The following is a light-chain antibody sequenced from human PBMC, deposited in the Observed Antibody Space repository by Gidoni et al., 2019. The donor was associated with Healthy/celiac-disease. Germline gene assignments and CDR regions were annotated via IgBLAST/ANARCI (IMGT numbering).Light chain of an antibody. V-gene: IGKV3-11*01. CDR3: QQRRT. J-gene: IGKJ4*01. CDR1: QSVSSY. CDR2: DAS. Sequence: EIVLTQSPATLSLSPVERATLSCRASQSVSSYLAWYQQKPGQAPRLLIYDASNRATGIPARFSGSGSGTDFTLTISSLEPEDFAGYCQQRRTFGGGTKVEIK.